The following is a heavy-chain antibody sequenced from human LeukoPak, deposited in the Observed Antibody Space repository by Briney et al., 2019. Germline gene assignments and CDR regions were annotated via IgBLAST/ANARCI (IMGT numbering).Heavy chain of an antibody. D-gene: IGHD3-10*01. CDR1: GYTFTSYY. CDR2: ISAYNGNT. CDR3: APTDHISGSYYKD. J-gene: IGHJ4*02. Sequence: ASVKVSCKASGYTFTSYYMHWVRQAPGQGLEWMVWISAYNGNTNYAQKLQDRLTMITDTSTITTYNQLRSLISAYTAVYYYAPTDHISGSYYKDWGQGTLVTVSS. V-gene: IGHV1-18*04.